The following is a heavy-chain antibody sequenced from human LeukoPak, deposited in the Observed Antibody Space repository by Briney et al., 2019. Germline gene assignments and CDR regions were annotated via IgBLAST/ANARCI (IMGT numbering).Heavy chain of an antibody. CDR2: IWHDGSHK. Sequence: PGRSLRLSCAASGFTFSTYGMHWVRQAPGKGLEWVTVIWHDGSHKDYADSVKGRFTISRDNSKNTLYLQMNSLRAEDTAVYYCARDYTMIVVAISDYFDYWGQGTLVTVSS. D-gene: IGHD3-22*01. J-gene: IGHJ4*02. V-gene: IGHV3-33*01. CDR3: ARDYTMIVVAISDYFDY. CDR1: GFTFSTYG.